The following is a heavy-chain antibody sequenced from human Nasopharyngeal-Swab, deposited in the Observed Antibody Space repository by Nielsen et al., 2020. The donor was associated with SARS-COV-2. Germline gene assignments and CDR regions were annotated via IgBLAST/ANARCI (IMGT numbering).Heavy chain of an antibody. CDR3: AIDCGSGTYGLDV. Sequence: GESLKISCKGSGYRFSTYWINWVRQMPGKGLEWMGIIYPGDSDTRYSPSFQGQVSISVDKSITTAYLQWNSLKASDTATYFCAIDCGSGTYGLDVWGQGTRVTVSS. J-gene: IGHJ6*02. V-gene: IGHV5-51*01. CDR2: IYPGDSDT. D-gene: IGHD3-10*01. CDR1: GYRFSTYW.